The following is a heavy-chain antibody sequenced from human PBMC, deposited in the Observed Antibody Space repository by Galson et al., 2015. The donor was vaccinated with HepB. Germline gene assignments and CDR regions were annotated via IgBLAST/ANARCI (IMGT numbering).Heavy chain of an antibody. D-gene: IGHD6-13*01. CDR2: ISYDGSNK. Sequence: SLRLSCAASGFTFSSYAMHWVRQAPGKGLEWVAVISYDGSNKYYADSVKGRFTISRVNSKNTLYLQMNSLRAEDTAVYYCARVRQPLGFSNWFDPWGQGTLVTVSS. J-gene: IGHJ5*02. CDR3: ARVRQPLGFSNWFDP. V-gene: IGHV3-30*04. CDR1: GFTFSSYA.